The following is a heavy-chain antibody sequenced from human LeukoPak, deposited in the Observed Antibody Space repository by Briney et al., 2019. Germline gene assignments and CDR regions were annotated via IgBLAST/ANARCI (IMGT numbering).Heavy chain of an antibody. V-gene: IGHV1-3*01. Sequence: PGGSLRLSCAASGFTFTSYAMHWVRQAPGQRLEWMGWINAGNGNTKYSQKFQGRVTITRDTSASTAYMELSSLRSEDTAVYYCARDMTAAARAYYYYGMDVWGQGTTVTVSS. D-gene: IGHD6-13*01. CDR3: ARDMTAAARAYYYYGMDV. CDR2: INAGNGNT. J-gene: IGHJ6*02. CDR1: GFTFTSYA.